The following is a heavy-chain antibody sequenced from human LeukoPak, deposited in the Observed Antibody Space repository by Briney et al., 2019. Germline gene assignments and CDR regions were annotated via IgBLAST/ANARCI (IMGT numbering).Heavy chain of an antibody. Sequence: PSETLSLTCTVSGGSISTSNYYWGWIRQPPGKGLEWIGNIFYGGSTYYSPSLRSRVTISLDTSRNQFSLKLNSVTAADTAVYYCARDHRGSGSYYPSYLDYWGQGTLVTVSS. CDR1: GGSISTSNYY. CDR2: IFYGGST. V-gene: IGHV4-39*07. CDR3: ARDHRGSGSYYPSYLDY. J-gene: IGHJ4*02. D-gene: IGHD3-10*01.